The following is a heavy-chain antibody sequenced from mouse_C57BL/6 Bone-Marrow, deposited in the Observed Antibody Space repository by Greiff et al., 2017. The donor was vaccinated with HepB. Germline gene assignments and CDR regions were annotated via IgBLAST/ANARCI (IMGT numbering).Heavy chain of an antibody. D-gene: IGHD1-1*01. CDR2: INPGSGGT. CDR3: ARLGDYYGSRGDFDG. CDR1: GYAFTNYL. J-gene: IGHJ1*03. Sequence: QVQLQQSGAELVRPGTSVKVSCKASGYAFTNYLIEWVKQRPGQGLEWIGVINPGSGGTNYNEKFKGKATLTADKSSSTAYMQLSSLTSEDSAVYFCARLGDYYGSRGDFDGWGTGTTVTVSS. V-gene: IGHV1-54*01.